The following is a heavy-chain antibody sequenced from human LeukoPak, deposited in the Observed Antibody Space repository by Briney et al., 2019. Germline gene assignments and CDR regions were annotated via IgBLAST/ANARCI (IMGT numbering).Heavy chain of an antibody. CDR1: SGSISSNNYY. CDR2: INHSGST. D-gene: IGHD1-26*01. CDR3: ATRLVK. Sequence: SETLSLTCTVSSGSISSNNYYWGWIRQPPGKGLEWIGEINHSGSTNYNPSLKSRVTISVDTSKNQFSLKLSSVTAADTAVYYCATRLVKWGQGTLVTVSS. V-gene: IGHV4-39*07. J-gene: IGHJ4*02.